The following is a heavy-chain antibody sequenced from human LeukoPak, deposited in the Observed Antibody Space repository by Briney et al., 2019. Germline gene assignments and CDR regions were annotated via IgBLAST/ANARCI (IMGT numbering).Heavy chain of an antibody. D-gene: IGHD2-2*01. V-gene: IGHV1-69*05. CDR1: GGTFSSYA. Sequence: ASVKVSCKASGGTFSSYAISWVRQAPGQGLERMGRIIPIFGTANYAQKFQGRVTITTDESTSTAYMKLSSLRSEDTAVYYCARVYHRQGGVFDYWGQGTLVTVSS. CDR2: IIPIFGTA. J-gene: IGHJ4*02. CDR3: ARVYHRQGGVFDY.